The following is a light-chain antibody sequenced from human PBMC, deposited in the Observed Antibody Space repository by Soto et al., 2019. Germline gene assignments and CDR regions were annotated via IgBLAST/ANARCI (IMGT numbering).Light chain of an antibody. CDR2: GNS. CDR3: QSYDSSLSGSVV. Sequence: QSVLTQPPSVSGAPGQRVTISCTGSSSNIGAGYDVHWYQQLPGTAPKLLIYGNSNRPSGVPDRFSGSESGTSASLAITGLQAEDEADYSCQSYDSSLSGSVVFGGGTKLTVL. J-gene: IGLJ2*01. CDR1: SSNIGAGYD. V-gene: IGLV1-40*01.